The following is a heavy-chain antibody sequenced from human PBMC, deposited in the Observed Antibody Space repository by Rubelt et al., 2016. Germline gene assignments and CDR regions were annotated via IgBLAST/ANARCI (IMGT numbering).Heavy chain of an antibody. CDR2: VFYCGTP. CDR1: GGSFSSGGYA. J-gene: IGHJ4*02. Sequence: QVQLPESGPGLVKPSETLSLTCAVSGGSFSSGGYAWNWIRQPPGKGLGWLGYVFYCGTPYYRPALKSRRTISVDSSKIQFSLKLTSVTAADTAVYYCARDSDQPGYFDHWGQGALVTVSS. CDR3: ARDSDQPGYFDH. D-gene: IGHD1-14*01. V-gene: IGHV4-30-4*07.